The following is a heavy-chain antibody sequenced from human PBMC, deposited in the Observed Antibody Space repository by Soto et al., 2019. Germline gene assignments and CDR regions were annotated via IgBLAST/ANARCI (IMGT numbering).Heavy chain of an antibody. CDR3: ARVAGRGYSLYYYYGMDV. J-gene: IGHJ6*02. Sequence: GGSLRLSCAASGFTFSSYWMSWVRQAPGKGLEWVANIKQDGSEKYYVDSVKGRFTISRDKAKNSLYLQMNSLRAEDTAVYYCARVAGRGYSLYYYYGMDVWGQGTTVTVSS. D-gene: IGHD5-18*01. CDR1: GFTFSSYW. V-gene: IGHV3-7*05. CDR2: IKQDGSEK.